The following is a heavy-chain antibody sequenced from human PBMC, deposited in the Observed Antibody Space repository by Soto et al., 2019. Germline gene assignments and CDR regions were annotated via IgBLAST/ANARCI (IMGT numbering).Heavy chain of an antibody. Sequence: GGSLRLSCAASGFTFSSYGMHWVRQAPGKGLEWVAVISYDGSNKYYADSVKDRFTISRDNSKNTLYLQMNSLRAEDTAVYYCAKGGGSSWYFDYWGQGTLVTVSS. CDR1: GFTFSSYG. CDR2: ISYDGSNK. CDR3: AKGGGSSWYFDY. J-gene: IGHJ4*02. V-gene: IGHV3-30*18. D-gene: IGHD3-10*01.